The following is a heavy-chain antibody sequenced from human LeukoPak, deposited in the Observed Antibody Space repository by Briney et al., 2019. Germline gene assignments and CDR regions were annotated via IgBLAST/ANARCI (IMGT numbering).Heavy chain of an antibody. V-gene: IGHV4-38-2*02. J-gene: IGHJ5*02. CDR1: GYSISTGYY. D-gene: IGHD1-1*01. CDR2: IYYSGST. CDR3: ARVPGGALNWFDP. Sequence: ETLSLTCTVSGYSISTGYYWGWIRQPPGKGLEWIGTIYYSGSTYYNPSLKSRVTISVDTSKNQFSLKLSSVTAADTAVYYCARVPGGALNWFDPWGQGTLVTVSS.